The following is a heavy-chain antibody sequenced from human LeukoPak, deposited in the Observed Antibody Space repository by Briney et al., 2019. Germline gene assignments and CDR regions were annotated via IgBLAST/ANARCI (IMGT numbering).Heavy chain of an antibody. CDR1: GGTFSSYA. Sequence: SVKVSCKASGGTFSSYAISWVRQAPGQGLEWMGGIIPIFGTANYAQKFQGRVTITADESTSTAYMELSSLRSEDTAVYYCARGLIGYGGNPRRRYYYFDYWGQGTLVTVSS. J-gene: IGHJ4*02. CDR2: IIPIFGTA. CDR3: ARGLIGYGGNPRRRYYYFDY. D-gene: IGHD4-23*01. V-gene: IGHV1-69*13.